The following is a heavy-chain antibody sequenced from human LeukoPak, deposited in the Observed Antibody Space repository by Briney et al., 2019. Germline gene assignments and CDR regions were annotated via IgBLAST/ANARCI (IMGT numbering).Heavy chain of an antibody. J-gene: IGHJ4*02. CDR2: IKQDGSEK. D-gene: IGHD3-3*01. CDR3: AREGGNYDFWSGYYGDGLDFDY. CDR1: GFTFSSYW. V-gene: IGHV3-7*03. Sequence: GGSLRLSCAASGFTFSSYWMSWVRQAPGKGLEWVANIKQDGSEKYYVDSVKGRFTISRDNAKNSLYLQMNSLRAEDTALYYCAREGGNYDFWSGYYGDGLDFDYWGQGTLVTVSS.